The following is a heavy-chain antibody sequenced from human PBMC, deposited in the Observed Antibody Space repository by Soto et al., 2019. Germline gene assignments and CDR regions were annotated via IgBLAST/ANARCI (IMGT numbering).Heavy chain of an antibody. CDR3: ARDVNCRSNSCLRNIVEY. D-gene: IGHD2-2*01. V-gene: IGHV3-30*03. J-gene: IGHJ4*02. CDR1: GFTFSNYG. CDR2: MSNDGKNT. Sequence: QVQLVESGGGVVQPGRSLRLSCAASGFTFSNYGMHWVRQAPGKGLEWVAIMSNDGKNTFYADSLRGRLTMSRDDAKNKRYLQMASLKTEDTAVYCCARDVNCRSNSCLRNIVEYWGQGTLVTVSS.